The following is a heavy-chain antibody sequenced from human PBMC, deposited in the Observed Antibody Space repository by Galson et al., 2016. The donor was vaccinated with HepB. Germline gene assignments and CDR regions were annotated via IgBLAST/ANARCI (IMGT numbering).Heavy chain of an antibody. Sequence: SLRLSCAASGFTLSDYYMDWVRQTPGKGLEWVGRTRNKANGYTREYAESVKGRLSISRDDSKNSLYLQMNSLISEDTAVYYCARAAYCSGGACYHAFDHWGQGTLVTVSS. V-gene: IGHV3-72*01. CDR3: ARAAYCSGGACYHAFDH. CDR2: TRNKANGYTR. J-gene: IGHJ4*02. CDR1: GFTLSDYY. D-gene: IGHD2-15*01.